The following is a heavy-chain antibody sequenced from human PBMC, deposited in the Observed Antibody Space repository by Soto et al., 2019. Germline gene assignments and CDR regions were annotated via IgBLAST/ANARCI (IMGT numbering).Heavy chain of an antibody. Sequence: SVKVSCKASGGTFSSYAISWVRQAPGQGLEWMGGIIPIFGTANYAQKFQGRVTITADKSTSTAYMELSSLRSVDTAVYYCARKSYGDYGYYYYGMDVWGQGTTVTVSS. V-gene: IGHV1-69*06. CDR3: ARKSYGDYGYYYYGMDV. J-gene: IGHJ6*02. CDR2: IIPIFGTA. CDR1: GGTFSSYA. D-gene: IGHD4-17*01.